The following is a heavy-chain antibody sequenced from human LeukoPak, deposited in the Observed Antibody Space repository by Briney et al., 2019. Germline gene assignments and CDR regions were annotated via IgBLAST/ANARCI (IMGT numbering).Heavy chain of an antibody. D-gene: IGHD2-8*02. CDR2: IYSGGST. CDR3: ARGLVHNAFDI. V-gene: IGHV3-66*01. J-gene: IGHJ3*02. CDR1: GFTVSNNY. Sequence: GGSLRLSCAASGFTVSNNYMSWVRQAPGKGLEWVSVIYSGGSTYYADSVKGRFTISRDNSKNTLYLQMNSLRAEDTAVYYCARGLVHNAFDIWGLGTMVTVSS.